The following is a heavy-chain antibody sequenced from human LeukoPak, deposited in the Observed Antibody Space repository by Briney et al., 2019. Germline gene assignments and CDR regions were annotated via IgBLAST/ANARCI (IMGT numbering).Heavy chain of an antibody. Sequence: GGSLRLSCAASGFTFSSYSMNWVRQAPGKGLEWVSSISSSSRYIDYADSLKGRFTISRDNAKNSLYLQMNSLRAEDTAVYYCARVPGRGDGGYYYYYMDVWGKGTTVTVSS. CDR1: GFTFSSYS. V-gene: IGHV3-21*01. J-gene: IGHJ6*03. CDR3: ARVPGRGDGGYYYYYMDV. D-gene: IGHD1-14*01. CDR2: ISSSSRYI.